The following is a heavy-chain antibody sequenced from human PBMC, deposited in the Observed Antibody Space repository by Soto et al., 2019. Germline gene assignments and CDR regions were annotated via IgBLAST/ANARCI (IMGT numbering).Heavy chain of an antibody. V-gene: IGHV1-46*01. CDR1: GYTFTTYY. Sequence: QVQLVQSGAEVKKPGASVKVSCKASGYTFTTYYMHWVRQATGQGLEWMGIISPDGGSTSYAQKFQGRVTMTRDTSTSTVYMELSSLRSEDTAVYYCATRDPGHYWGQGTLVTVSS. CDR3: ATRDPGHY. J-gene: IGHJ4*02. CDR2: ISPDGGST.